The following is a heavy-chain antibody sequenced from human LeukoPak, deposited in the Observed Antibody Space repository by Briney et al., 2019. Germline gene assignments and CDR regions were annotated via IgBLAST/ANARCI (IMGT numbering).Heavy chain of an antibody. D-gene: IGHD1-14*01. Sequence: SETLSLTCTVSGGSISYSYWHWIRQPPGKGLEWIGHTFYSGNAKYNPSLKSRVTISVDMSKNQFSLNLSSVTAADTAVYYCAKGGPEASAGLSWFDPWGQGTLVTVSS. V-gene: IGHV4-59*01. CDR3: AKGGPEASAGLSWFDP. CDR1: GGSISYSY. CDR2: TFYSGNA. J-gene: IGHJ5*02.